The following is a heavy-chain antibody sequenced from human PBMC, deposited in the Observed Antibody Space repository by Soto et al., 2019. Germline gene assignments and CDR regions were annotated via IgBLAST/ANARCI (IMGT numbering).Heavy chain of an antibody. V-gene: IGHV1-18*01. CDR1: GYIFTSYG. D-gene: IGHD3-16*01. CDR2: INGYNGNT. J-gene: IGHJ6*02. Sequence: QVQLVQSGAEVKKPGASVKVSCKASGYIFTSYGVSWVRQAPGQGLEWLGWINGYNGNTNYGQNFQGRVTMTTDISTSTAYMELRSLRSDDTAVYYCARMGDVPYYYYGMDVWGQGTTVIVSS. CDR3: ARMGDVPYYYYGMDV.